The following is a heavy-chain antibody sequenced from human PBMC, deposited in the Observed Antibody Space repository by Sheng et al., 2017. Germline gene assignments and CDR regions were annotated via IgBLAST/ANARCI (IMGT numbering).Heavy chain of an antibody. D-gene: IGHD7-27*01. CDR3: ATENNWGPSES. CDR2: IYYDGSNQ. Sequence: VQLVESGGGLVQPGRSLRLSCTASGFTFSGYGMHWVRQAPGKGLEWVAVIYYDGSNQHYADSVKGRFTISRDNPKRTLYLQMNSLKTEDTAFYYCATENNWGPSESWGQGTLVTVAS. J-gene: IGHJ5*02. CDR1: GFTFSGYG. V-gene: IGHV3-33*01.